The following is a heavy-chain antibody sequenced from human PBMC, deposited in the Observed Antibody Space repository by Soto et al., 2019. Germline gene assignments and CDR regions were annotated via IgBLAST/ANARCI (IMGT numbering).Heavy chain of an antibody. J-gene: IGHJ3*02. D-gene: IGHD5-12*01. CDR1: GYTLTNYK. CDR3: ARIYNGYEEHDAFDI. V-gene: IGHV1-18*01. CDR2: ISTYNGQT. Sequence: QVQLVQSGAEVKKPGASVKVSCKASGYTLTNYKITWVRQAPGQGLEWMGWISTYNGQTSSAQNFQGRVTMTTDTSTSTAHMELRSLRSDDTAVYYCARIYNGYEEHDAFDIWGQGTMVTVSS.